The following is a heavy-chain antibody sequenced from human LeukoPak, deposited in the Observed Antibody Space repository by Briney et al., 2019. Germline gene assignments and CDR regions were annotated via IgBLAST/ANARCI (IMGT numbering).Heavy chain of an antibody. J-gene: IGHJ4*02. CDR1: GFSFSGYW. Sequence: GRSLRLSCAASGFSFSGYWMNWVRQPPGKALEWVAIINQDGSEKYFLDSVKGRFTISRDNAKNSLYLQMHSLRAEDTGLYYCARDPSRRYTYGYGDSWGQGTLVTVSS. V-gene: IGHV3-7*01. CDR3: ARDPSRRYTYGYGDS. CDR2: INQDGSEK. D-gene: IGHD5-18*01.